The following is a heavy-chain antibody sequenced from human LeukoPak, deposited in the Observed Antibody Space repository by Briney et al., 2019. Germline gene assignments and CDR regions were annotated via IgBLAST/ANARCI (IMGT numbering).Heavy chain of an antibody. Sequence: KASETLSLTCTVSGGSISSISYYWSWIRQPPGKGLEWIGEINHSGSTNHNPSLKSRVTISVDTSKNQFSLKLSSVTAADAAVYYCAREEYYDFWSGYYTSNWFDPWGQGTLVTVSS. D-gene: IGHD3-3*01. V-gene: IGHV4-39*07. CDR1: GGSISSISYY. CDR2: INHSGST. CDR3: AREEYYDFWSGYYTSNWFDP. J-gene: IGHJ5*02.